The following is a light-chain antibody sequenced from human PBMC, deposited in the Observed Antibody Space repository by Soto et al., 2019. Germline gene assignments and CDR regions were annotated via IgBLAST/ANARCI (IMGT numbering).Light chain of an antibody. Sequence: DIQMTQSPSTLSASVGDRVTISCRASQTISNWLAWYQQKPGKAPKLLIYDASSLESGVPSRFSGSGSGTEFTLTISSLQPEDFATYYCQKYNSYSEAFGQGTKWIS. CDR1: QTISNW. CDR2: DAS. J-gene: IGKJ1*01. V-gene: IGKV1-5*01. CDR3: QKYNSYSEA.